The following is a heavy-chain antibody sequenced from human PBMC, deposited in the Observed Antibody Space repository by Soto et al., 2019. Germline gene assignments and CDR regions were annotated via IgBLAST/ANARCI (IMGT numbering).Heavy chain of an antibody. Sequence: GGSLRLSCAASGFTFSSSAMHWVRQAPGKGLEWVAVIWYDGSIKYYGDPVKGRFTISRDNSENTLSLQMNSLRAEDTAVYYCARAQYSGSYYSYHYFDYWGQGTLVTVSS. D-gene: IGHD1-26*01. J-gene: IGHJ4*02. CDR3: ARAQYSGSYYSYHYFDY. CDR2: IWYDGSIK. V-gene: IGHV3-33*01. CDR1: GFTFSSSA.